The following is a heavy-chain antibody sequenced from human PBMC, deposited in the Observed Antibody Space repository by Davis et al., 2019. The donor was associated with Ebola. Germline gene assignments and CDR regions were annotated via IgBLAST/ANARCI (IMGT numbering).Heavy chain of an antibody. J-gene: IGHJ6*04. CDR3: AKDRVAATEAYYYGMDV. CDR1: GFTFSSYG. V-gene: IGHV3-30*18. CDR2: ISFDGSNK. Sequence: PGGSLRLSCAASGFTFSSYGMHWVRQAPGKGLEWVAVISFDGSNKYYADSVKGRFTISRDNSKNTLYLQMNSLRVEDTAVYYCAKDRVAATEAYYYGMDVWGTGTMVTVSS. D-gene: IGHD1-26*01.